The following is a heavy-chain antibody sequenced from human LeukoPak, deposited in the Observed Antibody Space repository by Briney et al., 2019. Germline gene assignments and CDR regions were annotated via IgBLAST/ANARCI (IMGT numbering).Heavy chain of an antibody. CDR1: GFTFDDYA. J-gene: IGHJ4*02. D-gene: IGHD3-16*01. Sequence: GGSLRLSCAASGFTFDDYAMHWVRQAPGKGLEWVSLISGDGNSTNYAGSVKGRFTISRDNSKDSLYLQMNSLRTEDTALYYCAKETGGGSFEYWGQGTLVTVSS. V-gene: IGHV3-43*02. CDR2: ISGDGNST. CDR3: AKETGGGSFEY.